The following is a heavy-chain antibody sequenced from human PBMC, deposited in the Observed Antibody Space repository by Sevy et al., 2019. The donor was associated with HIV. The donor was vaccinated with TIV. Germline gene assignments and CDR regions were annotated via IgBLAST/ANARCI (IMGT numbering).Heavy chain of an antibody. CDR2: FDPEDGET. Sequence: ASVKVSCKVSGYTLTALSMHWVRQAPGKGLEWMGTFDPEDGETRFAQKFQGRVTMTEDTSTDTAYMELSSLRSEDTAVYFCATTNDYYDSIGYPFDHRGQGALVTVSS. CDR3: ATTNDYYDSIGYPFDH. CDR1: GYTLTALS. J-gene: IGHJ4*02. D-gene: IGHD3-22*01. V-gene: IGHV1-24*01.